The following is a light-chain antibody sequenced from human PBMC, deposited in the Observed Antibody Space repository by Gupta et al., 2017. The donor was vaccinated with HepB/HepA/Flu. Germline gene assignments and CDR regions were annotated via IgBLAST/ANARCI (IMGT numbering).Light chain of an antibody. CDR3: QQENDWPRT. Sequence: EIVITPAPATLSVSPGERATLSCRASQSVGRKLAWYQQKPGQAPRLLIYGPSTRAPGIPARFSGSGSETEFTLTISNLQSEDFAIYFCQQENDWPRTFGQGSXVEIK. CDR2: GPS. V-gene: IGKV3-15*01. CDR1: QSVGRK. J-gene: IGKJ1*01.